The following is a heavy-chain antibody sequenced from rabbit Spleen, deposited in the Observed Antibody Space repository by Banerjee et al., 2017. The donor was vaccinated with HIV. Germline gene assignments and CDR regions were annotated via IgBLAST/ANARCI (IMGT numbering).Heavy chain of an antibody. J-gene: IGHJ4*01. D-gene: IGHD1-1*01. V-gene: IGHV1S45*01. CDR3: ARDLVAVISWNFYL. CDR1: GVFFGDKDV. Sequence: EQVEEYGGGLVKSEGSLKITCKASGVFFGDKDVMCWVRQAPGKGLEWIACIKIVTGKSLYTSWAKGRFVMSRPSSTTVTLQMTKLTAADTATYFCARDLVAVISWNFYLWGQGTLVTVS. CDR2: IKIVTGKS.